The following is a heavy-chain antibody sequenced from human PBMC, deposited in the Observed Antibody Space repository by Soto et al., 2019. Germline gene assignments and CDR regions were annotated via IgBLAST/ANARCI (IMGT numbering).Heavy chain of an antibody. J-gene: IGHJ6*02. D-gene: IGHD2-2*01. Sequence: EVQLLESGGGLVQPGGSLRLSCAASGFTFSSYAMSWVRQAPGKGLEWVSAISGSGGGTYYADSVKGRFTISRDKSKKTLYLQMTILTAEHTAVYYCAKSSGVACWSQLLGDYYCYGMEVWGQGTTVTVSS. CDR1: GFTFSSYA. CDR2: ISGSGGGT. CDR3: AKSSGVACWSQLLGDYYCYGMEV. V-gene: IGHV3-23*01.